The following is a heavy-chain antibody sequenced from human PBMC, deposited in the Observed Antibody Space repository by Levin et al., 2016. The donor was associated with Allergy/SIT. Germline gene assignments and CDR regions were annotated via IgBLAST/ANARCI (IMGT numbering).Heavy chain of an antibody. V-gene: IGHV1-2*02. CDR1: GYTFTGYY. CDR3: ARDLTSSSSNSYGMDV. CDR2: INPNSGGT. D-gene: IGHD6-13*01. J-gene: IGHJ6*02. Sequence: ASVKVSCKASGYTFTGYYMHWVRQAPGQGLEWMGWINPNSGGTNYAQKFQSRVTMTRDTSISTAYMELSRLRSDDTAVYYCARDLTSSSSNSYGMDVWGQGTTVTVSS.